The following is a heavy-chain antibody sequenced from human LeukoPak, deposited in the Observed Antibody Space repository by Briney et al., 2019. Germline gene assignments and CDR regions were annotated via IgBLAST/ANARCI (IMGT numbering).Heavy chain of an antibody. CDR3: ARCPGWPPFDY. V-gene: IGHV4-34*01. Sequence: SETLSLTCAVYGGSFSGYYWSWIRQPPGKGLEWIGEINHSGSTNYNPSLKSRVTISVDTSKNQFSLKLSSVTAADTAVYYCARCPGWPPFDYWGQGTLVTVSS. J-gene: IGHJ4*02. CDR2: INHSGST. D-gene: IGHD6-19*01. CDR1: GGSFSGYY.